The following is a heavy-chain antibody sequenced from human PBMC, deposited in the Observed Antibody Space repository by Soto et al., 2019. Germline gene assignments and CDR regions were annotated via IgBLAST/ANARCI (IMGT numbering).Heavy chain of an antibody. Sequence: GGSLRLSCAASGFTFSSYAMSWVRQAPGKGLEWVSAISGSGGSTYYADSVKGRFTIARDNSKNTLYLQMNSLSAEDTAVYYCAKDIQLTGTRFDYWGQGTLVTVSS. D-gene: IGHD1-1*01. J-gene: IGHJ4*02. CDR3: AKDIQLTGTRFDY. V-gene: IGHV3-23*01. CDR2: ISGSGGST. CDR1: GFTFSSYA.